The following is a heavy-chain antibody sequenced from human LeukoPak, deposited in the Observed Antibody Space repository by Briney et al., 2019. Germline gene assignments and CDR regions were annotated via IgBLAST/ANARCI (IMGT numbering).Heavy chain of an antibody. CDR1: EYNFTSYW. V-gene: IGHV5-51*01. D-gene: IGHD2-2*01. Sequence: GESLKISCKGSEYNFTSYWIAWVRQMPGKGLEWMGIIYPGDSDTRYSPSFQGQVTISADKSISTAYLQWSSLKASDTAMYYCARRQYSTSGNWFDPWGQGTLVTVSS. J-gene: IGHJ5*02. CDR3: ARRQYSTSGNWFDP. CDR2: IYPGDSDT.